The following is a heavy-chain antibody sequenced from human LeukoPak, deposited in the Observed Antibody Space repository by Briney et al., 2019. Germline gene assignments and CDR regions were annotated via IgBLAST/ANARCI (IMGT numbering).Heavy chain of an antibody. V-gene: IGHV4-34*01. CDR3: ARGWGSGGMIDY. Sequence: SETLSLTCTVSGGSISSYYWSWIRQPPGKGLEWIGEINHSGSTNYNPSLKSRVTISVDTSKNQFSLKLSSVTAADTAVYYCARGWGSGGMIDYWGQGTLVTVSS. CDR1: GGSISSYY. D-gene: IGHD2-15*01. J-gene: IGHJ4*02. CDR2: INHSGST.